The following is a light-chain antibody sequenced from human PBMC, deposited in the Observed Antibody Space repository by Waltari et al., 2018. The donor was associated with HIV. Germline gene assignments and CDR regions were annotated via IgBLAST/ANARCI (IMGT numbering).Light chain of an antibody. CDR3: QSYDSSLSNWV. CDR2: GNS. V-gene: IGLV1-40*01. J-gene: IGLJ3*02. CDR1: SSNIGAGSD. Sequence: QSVLTQPPSVSGAPGQRVTISCTGSSSNIGAGSDVHLYQPLPGTAPKLLIYGNSNRPSGVPDRFSGSKSGTSASLAITGLQPDDETDYYCQSYDSSLSNWVFGGGTKLTVL.